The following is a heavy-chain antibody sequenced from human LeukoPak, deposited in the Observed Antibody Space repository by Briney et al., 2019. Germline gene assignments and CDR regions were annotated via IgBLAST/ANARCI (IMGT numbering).Heavy chain of an antibody. Sequence: PGGSLRLSCAASGFTFSSYGMHWVRQAPGKGLEWVAVISYDGSNKYYADSVKGRFTISRDNSKNTLYLQMNSLRAEDTAVCYCAKDLGTYCGGDCYPDYWGQGTLVTVSS. CDR2: ISYDGSNK. CDR1: GFTFSSYG. V-gene: IGHV3-30*18. D-gene: IGHD2-21*02. CDR3: AKDLGTYCGGDCYPDY. J-gene: IGHJ4*02.